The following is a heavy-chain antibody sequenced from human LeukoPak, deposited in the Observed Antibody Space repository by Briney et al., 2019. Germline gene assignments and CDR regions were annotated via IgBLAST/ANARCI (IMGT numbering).Heavy chain of an antibody. D-gene: IGHD3-10*01. CDR1: GGSISSSSYY. CDR2: IYYSGST. CDR3: ARGRVRGVIA. V-gene: IGHV4-39*07. J-gene: IGHJ5*02. Sequence: PSEILSLTCTVSGGSISSSSYYWGWIRQPPGKGLEWIGSIYYSGSTYYNPSLKSRVTISLDTSKNQLSLKLNSVTAADTAVYYCARGRVRGVIAWSQGTLVTVSS.